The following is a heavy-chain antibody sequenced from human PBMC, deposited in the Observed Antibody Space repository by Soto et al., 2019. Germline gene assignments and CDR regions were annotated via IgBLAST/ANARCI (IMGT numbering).Heavy chain of an antibody. V-gene: IGHV4-4*02. J-gene: IGHJ6*03. CDR1: SGSISSSNW. CDR2: ISHSGST. CDR3: ARAARYCTNGICPYYMDV. D-gene: IGHD2-8*01. Sequence: SETLSLTCAVSSGSISSSNWWTWVRQPPGKGLEWIGEISHSGSTNYNPSLESRVTISVGKSKNQFSLKLSSVTAADTAVYYCARAARYCTNGICPYYMDVWGKGTTVTVSS.